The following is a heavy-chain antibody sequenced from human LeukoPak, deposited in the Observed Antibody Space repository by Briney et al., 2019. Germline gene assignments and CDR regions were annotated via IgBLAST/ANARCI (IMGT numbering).Heavy chain of an antibody. D-gene: IGHD5-12*01. CDR2: IIPIFGTA. CDR1: GGTFSSYA. J-gene: IGHJ4*02. V-gene: IGHV1-69*05. CDR3: AKASTLTRYSSYGVAYLDN. Sequence: SSVKVSCTASGGTFSSYAISWLRQAPGQGLEWMGRIIPIFGTAIYAQKFQGRMTVTTDESTSPGYLELSSLRSEDTAVYYCAKASTLTRYSSYGVAYLDNWGQGTLVTVSS.